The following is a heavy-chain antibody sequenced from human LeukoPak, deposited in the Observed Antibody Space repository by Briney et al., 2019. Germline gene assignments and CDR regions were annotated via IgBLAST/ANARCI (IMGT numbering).Heavy chain of an antibody. CDR3: ARDGYCGSSACCVDY. J-gene: IGHJ4*02. D-gene: IGHD2-2*03. V-gene: IGHV3-23*01. CDR1: GFIFNTHA. Sequence: GGSLRLSCAASGFIFNTHAMSWVRQAPGKGLEWVSVMSGGGGGTYYADSVKGRFTISRDNSKSTLFLQMNSLSAEDTAVCYCARDGYCGSSACCVDYWGQGTVVTVSP. CDR2: MSGGGGGT.